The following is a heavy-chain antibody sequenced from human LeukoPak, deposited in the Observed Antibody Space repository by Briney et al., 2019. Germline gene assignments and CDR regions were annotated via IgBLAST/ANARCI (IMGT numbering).Heavy chain of an antibody. CDR1: GFTFDDYV. Sequence: GRSLRLSCAASGFTFDDYVMHWVRQAPGKGLEWVSGISWNSGSIGYADSVKGRFTISRDNAKNSLYLQMNSLRAEDTALYYCAGSRQQLSNWFDPWGQGTLVTVSS. V-gene: IGHV3-9*01. J-gene: IGHJ5*02. CDR2: ISWNSGSI. CDR3: AGSRQQLSNWFDP. D-gene: IGHD6-13*01.